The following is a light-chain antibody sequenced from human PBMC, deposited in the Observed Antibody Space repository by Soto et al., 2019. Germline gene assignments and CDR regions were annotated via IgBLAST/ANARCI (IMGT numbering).Light chain of an antibody. CDR2: DAS. Sequence: IQITHSPSTLSASVGDRVTITCRASQSISSWLAWYQQKPGKAPKLLIYDASSLESGVPSRFSGSGSGTEFTLTISSLQHDDFATYYCQQYNSYSITFGQGTRLEIK. CDR1: QSISSW. CDR3: QQYNSYSIT. J-gene: IGKJ5*01. V-gene: IGKV1-5*01.